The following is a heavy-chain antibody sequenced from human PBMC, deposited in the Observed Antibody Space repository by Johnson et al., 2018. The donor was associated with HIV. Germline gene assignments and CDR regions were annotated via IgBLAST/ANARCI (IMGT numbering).Heavy chain of an antibody. CDR2: IYSGGST. V-gene: IGHV3-66*03. CDR3: ARAGWLEDDAFDI. D-gene: IGHD3-22*01. J-gene: IGHJ3*02. CDR1: GFTVSSNY. Sequence: VQLVESGGGLIQPGGSLRLSCAASGFTVSSNYMSWVRQAPGKGLEWVSVIYSGGSTYYADSVKGRFTISRDNSNNTLCLQMNSLRAEDTAVYYCARAGWLEDDAFDIWGQGTMVTVSS.